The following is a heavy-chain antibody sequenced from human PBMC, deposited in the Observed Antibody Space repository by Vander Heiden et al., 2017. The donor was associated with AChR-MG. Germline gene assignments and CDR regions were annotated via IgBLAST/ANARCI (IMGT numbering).Heavy chain of an antibody. CDR3: ARVRGYYYYYGMDV. Sequence: QVQLVQAGAEVKKPGSSVKASCKPSGRPVGSYAISGVRQAPGQGLEWMGGIIPIFGTGNYAQKFQGRVTITADESTSTAYMELSRLRSEDTAVYYCARVRGYYYYYGMDVWGQGTTVTVSS. V-gene: IGHV1-69*01. CDR1: GRPVGSYA. CDR2: IIPIFGTG. J-gene: IGHJ6*02. D-gene: IGHD3-16*01.